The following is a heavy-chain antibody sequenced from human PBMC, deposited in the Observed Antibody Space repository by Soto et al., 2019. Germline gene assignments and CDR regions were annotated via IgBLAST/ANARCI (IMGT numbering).Heavy chain of an antibody. CDR3: AREGVQLERPNWFDP. CDR2: ISAYNGNT. CDR1: GYTFTSYG. J-gene: IGHJ5*02. V-gene: IGHV1-18*01. D-gene: IGHD1-1*01. Sequence: GASVKVSCKASGYTFTSYGISWVRQAPGQGLEWMGWISAYNGNTNYAQKLQGRVTMTTDTSTSTAYMELRSLRSDDTAVYYCAREGVQLERPNWFDPWGQGTLVTVSS.